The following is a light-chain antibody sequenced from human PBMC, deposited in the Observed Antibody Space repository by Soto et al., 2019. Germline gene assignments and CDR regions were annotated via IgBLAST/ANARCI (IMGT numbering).Light chain of an antibody. CDR3: TSYVGSNIWV. CDR2: XVX. CDR1: SSDVGAYKY. Sequence: QSALTQPPSASGSPGQSVTISCTGTSSDVGAYKYVSWYQQYPGKAPKLMIYXVXKRPSXXXDXFSGSKSGNTASLTVSGLQAEDEADYYCTSYVGSNIWVFGGGTKVTVL. V-gene: IGLV2-8*01. J-gene: IGLJ3*02.